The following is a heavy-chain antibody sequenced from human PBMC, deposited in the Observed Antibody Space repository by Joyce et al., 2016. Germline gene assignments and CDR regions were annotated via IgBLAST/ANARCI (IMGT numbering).Heavy chain of an antibody. CDR1: GFSFSTYV. V-gene: IGHV3-30-3*01. D-gene: IGHD3-22*01. J-gene: IGHJ4*02. CDR2: ISYDGNNK. Sequence: QVQLVESGGGVVQPGRSLRLSCAASGFSFSTYVMYWVRQAPGKGLECVAVISYDGNNKYYADSVKCRFTVSRDNSKNTLYLQVNSLRAEDTAVYYCARGAVTSGYYPAYWGQGTLVTVSS. CDR3: ARGAVTSGYYPAY.